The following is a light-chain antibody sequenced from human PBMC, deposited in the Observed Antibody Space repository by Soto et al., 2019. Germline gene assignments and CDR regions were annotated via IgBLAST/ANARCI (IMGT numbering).Light chain of an antibody. Sequence: SALTQPPSVSGAPGQRVTISCTGTSANIGAGYDVHWYQQLPGMAPKLLIYGNNKRPSGVPDRFSGSKSGTSASLAITGLQAEDEADYYCQSYDSTLSGLYVLGTGTKVTVL. CDR2: GNN. J-gene: IGLJ1*01. CDR1: SANIGAGYD. CDR3: QSYDSTLSGLYV. V-gene: IGLV1-40*01.